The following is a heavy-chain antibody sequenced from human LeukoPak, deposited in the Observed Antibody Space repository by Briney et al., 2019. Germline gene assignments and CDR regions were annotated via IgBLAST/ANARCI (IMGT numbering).Heavy chain of an antibody. CDR2: IYYSGST. CDR1: GGSISSYY. CDR3: ARARTSQQLVPIIWFDP. J-gene: IGHJ5*02. V-gene: IGHV4-59*01. D-gene: IGHD6-13*01. Sequence: SETLSLTCTVSGGSISSYYWSWIRQPPGKGLEWIGDIYYSGSTNYNPSLKSRVTISVDTSKNQFSLKRSSVTAADTAVYYCARARTSQQLVPIIWFDPWGQGTLVTVSS.